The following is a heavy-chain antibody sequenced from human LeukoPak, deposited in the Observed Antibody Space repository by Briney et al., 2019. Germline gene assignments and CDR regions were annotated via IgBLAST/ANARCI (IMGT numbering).Heavy chain of an antibody. D-gene: IGHD2-2*01. CDR2: IIPIFGTA. J-gene: IGHJ5*02. Sequence: SVKVSCKASGGTFSSYAISWVRQAPGQGLEWMGGIIPIFGTANYAQKFQGRVTITTDESTSTAYMELSSLRSEDTAVYYCARWGYRLGNWFDPWGQGTLVTVSS. CDR3: ARWGYRLGNWFDP. CDR1: GGTFSSYA. V-gene: IGHV1-69*05.